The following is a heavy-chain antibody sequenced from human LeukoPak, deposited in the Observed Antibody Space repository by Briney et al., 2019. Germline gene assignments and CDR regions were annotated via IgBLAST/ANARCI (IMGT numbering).Heavy chain of an antibody. J-gene: IGHJ5*02. V-gene: IGHV1-2*02. CDR3: ARGSSPAPHDILTGYHNWFDP. D-gene: IGHD3-9*01. CDR1: GYTFTGYY. Sequence: ASVTVSCKASGYTFTGYYMHWVRQAPGQGLEWMGWINPNSGGTNYAQKFQGRVTMTRDTSISTAYMELSRLRSDDTAVYYCARGSSPAPHDILTGYHNWFDPWGQGTLVTVSS. CDR2: INPNSGGT.